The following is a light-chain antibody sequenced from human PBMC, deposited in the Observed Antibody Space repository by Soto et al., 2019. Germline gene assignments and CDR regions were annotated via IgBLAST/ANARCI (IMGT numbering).Light chain of an antibody. CDR1: EGIRSY. V-gene: IGKV1-9*01. Sequence: DIQLTQSPSFLSASVGDRVTITCRASEGIRSYLAWYQQRPGKAPELLIYGASTLRPGGASRFSGSGSGTEFTLTISSLQPEDFATYLCQQLNTFPPFFTFAPGTKVDIK. J-gene: IGKJ3*01. CDR3: QQLNTFPPFFT. CDR2: GAS.